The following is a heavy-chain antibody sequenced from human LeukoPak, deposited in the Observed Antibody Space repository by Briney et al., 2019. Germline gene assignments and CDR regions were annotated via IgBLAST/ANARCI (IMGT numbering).Heavy chain of an antibody. CDR1: GFSFSRHA. CDR2: IWRDGSQK. CDR3: ARHGSGSGYFDPFDY. D-gene: IGHD2-15*01. J-gene: IGHJ4*02. Sequence: PGTSLRLSCTASGFSFSRHAMHWVRQAPVKGLEWVAVIWRDGSQKYYVESVKGRFTIARDNSKNTLYLEMNSLRAEDTAVYYCARHGSGSGYFDPFDYWGQGTLVTVSS. V-gene: IGHV3-33*01.